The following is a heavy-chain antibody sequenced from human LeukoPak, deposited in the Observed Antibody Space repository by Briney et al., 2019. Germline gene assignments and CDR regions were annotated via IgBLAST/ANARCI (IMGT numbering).Heavy chain of an antibody. CDR2: IYYSGST. V-gene: IGHV4-59*01. CDR1: GGSISSYY. Sequence: SGTLSLTCTVSGGSISSYYWSWIRQPPGKGLEWIGYIYYSGSTNYNPSLKSRVTISVDTSKNQFSLRLSSVTAADTAVYYCARVTGYMIEDYFDYWGQGTLVTVSS. J-gene: IGHJ4*02. CDR3: ARVTGYMIEDYFDY. D-gene: IGHD3-22*01.